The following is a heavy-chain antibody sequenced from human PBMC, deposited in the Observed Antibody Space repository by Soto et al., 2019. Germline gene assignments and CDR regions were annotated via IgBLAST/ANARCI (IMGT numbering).Heavy chain of an antibody. CDR3: AKDWHRAGSWFGELLSY. Sequence: GGSLRLSCAASGFTFSSYGMHWVRQAPGKGLEWVAVISYDGSNKYYADSVKGRFTISRDNSKNTLYLQMNSLRAEDTAVYYCAKDWHRAGSWFGELLSYWGQGTLVTVSS. V-gene: IGHV3-30*18. CDR1: GFTFSSYG. J-gene: IGHJ4*02. D-gene: IGHD3-10*01. CDR2: ISYDGSNK.